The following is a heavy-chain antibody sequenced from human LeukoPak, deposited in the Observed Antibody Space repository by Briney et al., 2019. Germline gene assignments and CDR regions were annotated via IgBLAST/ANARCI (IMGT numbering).Heavy chain of an antibody. Sequence: GSLSLSCTASGFTFDTYWMTWVRQAPGKGLEWVAVISYDGSNKYYADSVKGRFTISRDNSKNTLYLQMNSLRAEDTAVYYCARDPAGYSSGWYVFDYWGQGTLVTVSS. CDR2: ISYDGSNK. J-gene: IGHJ4*02. CDR1: GFTFDTYW. D-gene: IGHD6-19*01. V-gene: IGHV3-30*03. CDR3: ARDPAGYSSGWYVFDY.